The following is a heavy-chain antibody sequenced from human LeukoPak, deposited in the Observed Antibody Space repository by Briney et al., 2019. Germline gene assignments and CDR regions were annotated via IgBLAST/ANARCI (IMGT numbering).Heavy chain of an antibody. CDR2: IAYDGGYK. CDR3: ARAAYYDFSSRSPHGGEDNKYYYYYYGMDV. Sequence: PGRSLRLSCAASAFTFSNYAIHWVRQAPGKGLEWVAVIAYDGGYKYYADSVKGRFTISRDNAKNTLYLQMNSLRAEDTAVYYCARAAYYDFSSRSPHGGEDNKYYYYYYGMDVWGQGTTVTVSS. D-gene: IGHD3-3*01. J-gene: IGHJ6*02. V-gene: IGHV3-30-3*01. CDR1: AFTFSNYA.